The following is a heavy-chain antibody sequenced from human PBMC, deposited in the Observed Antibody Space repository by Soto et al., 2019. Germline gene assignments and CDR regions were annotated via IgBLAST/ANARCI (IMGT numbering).Heavy chain of an antibody. CDR2: ISTGGSTI. Sequence: GSLRLSCSASGFTFSNYNMNWVRQAPGKGLEWVSYISTGGSTIYYADSVKGRFTISRDNAKNSLYLQMHSLRDEDTAVYYCARVIVGTTTFVDYWGQGTLVTVSS. D-gene: IGHD1-26*01. CDR3: ARVIVGTTTFVDY. V-gene: IGHV3-48*02. J-gene: IGHJ4*02. CDR1: GFTFSNYN.